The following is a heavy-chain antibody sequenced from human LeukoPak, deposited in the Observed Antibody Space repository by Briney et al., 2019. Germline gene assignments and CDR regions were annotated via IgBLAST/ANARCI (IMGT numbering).Heavy chain of an antibody. D-gene: IGHD3-9*01. CDR2: IKQDGSEK. CDR1: GFTFSSYW. V-gene: IGHV3-7*01. CDR3: ARDSLPGDILTGIDAFDI. Sequence: GGSLGLSCAASGFTFSSYWMSWVRQAPGKGLEWVANIKQDGSEKYYVDSVKGRFTISRDNAKNSLYLQMNSLRAEDTAVYYCARDSLPGDILTGIDAFDIWGQGTMVTVSS. J-gene: IGHJ3*02.